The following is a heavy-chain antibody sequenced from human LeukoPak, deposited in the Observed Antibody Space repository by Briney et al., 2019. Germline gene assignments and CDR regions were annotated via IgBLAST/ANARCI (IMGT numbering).Heavy chain of an antibody. V-gene: IGHV3-66*01. CDR3: ARDFPYGSGSYYKISPPDY. J-gene: IGHJ4*02. Sequence: GGSLRLSCQASELTASSTNLTWVGRAQGKGLEWAQVIYSGGSTYYADSVKGRFTISRDNSKNTLYLQMNSLRAEDTAVYYCARDFPYGSGSYYKISPPDYWGQGTLVTVSS. D-gene: IGHD3-10*01. CDR2: IYSGGST. CDR1: ELTASSTN.